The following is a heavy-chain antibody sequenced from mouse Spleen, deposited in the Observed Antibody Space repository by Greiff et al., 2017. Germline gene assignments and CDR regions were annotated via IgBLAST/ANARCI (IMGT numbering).Heavy chain of an antibody. J-gene: IGHJ4*01. V-gene: IGHV5-9*04. Sequence: EVKVVESGGGLVKLGGSLKLSCAASGFTFSSYAMSWVRQTPEKRLEWVATISSGGGNTYYPDSVKGRFTISRDNAKNTLYLQMSSLKSEDTAMYYCARHGGNYAMDYWGQGTSVTVSS. CDR3: ARHGGNYAMDY. CDR1: GFTFSSYA. CDR2: ISSGGGNT.